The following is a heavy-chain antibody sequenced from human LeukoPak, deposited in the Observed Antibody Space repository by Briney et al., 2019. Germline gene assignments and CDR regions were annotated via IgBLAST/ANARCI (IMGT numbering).Heavy chain of an antibody. V-gene: IGHV3-30*04. Sequence: GRSLRLSCAASGFTFSSYAMHWVRQAPGKGLEWVAVISYDGSDKYYADSVKGRFTISRDNTKNTMFLQMNSLRVEDTAVYYCARARSDIVVGNLDVWGKGTTVTVSS. D-gene: IGHD2-2*01. J-gene: IGHJ6*04. CDR2: ISYDGSDK. CDR3: ARARSDIVVGNLDV. CDR1: GFTFSSYA.